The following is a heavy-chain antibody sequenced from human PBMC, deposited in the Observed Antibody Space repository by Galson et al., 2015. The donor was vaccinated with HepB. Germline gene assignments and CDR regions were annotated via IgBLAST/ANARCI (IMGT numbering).Heavy chain of an antibody. D-gene: IGHD4-17*01. CDR3: ASAGYGDYGLHRY. J-gene: IGHJ4*02. V-gene: IGHV3-74*01. Sequence: SLRLSCAASGFTFSSYWMHWVRQAPGKGLVWVSRINSDGSSTNYADSVRGRLTISRDNAKNTLYLQMNSLRAEDTAVYYCASAGYGDYGLHRYWGQGTLVTVSS. CDR2: INSDGSST. CDR1: GFTFSSYW.